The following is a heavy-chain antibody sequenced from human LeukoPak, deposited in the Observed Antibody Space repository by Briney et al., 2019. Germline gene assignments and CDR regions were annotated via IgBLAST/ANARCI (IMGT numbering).Heavy chain of an antibody. D-gene: IGHD1-26*01. CDR3: ARGGLTIAEATTSWYLDY. Sequence: TGGSLRLSCAASGFTFSTYGVHWVRQAQGKGLEWVALIWYDGSNENYADSVKGRFTISRDNSRNTLYLQMNSLRGEDTAVYYCARGGLTIAEATTSWYLDYWGQGTLVTVSS. CDR2: IWYDGSNE. J-gene: IGHJ4*02. CDR1: GFTFSTYG. V-gene: IGHV3-33*01.